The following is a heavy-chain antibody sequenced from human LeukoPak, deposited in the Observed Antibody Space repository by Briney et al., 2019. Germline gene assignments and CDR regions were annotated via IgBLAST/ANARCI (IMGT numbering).Heavy chain of an antibody. CDR2: IRSKANSYAT. CDR3: TSSQADSGATYFRH. D-gene: IGHD6-19*01. V-gene: IGHV3-73*01. CDR1: GLTFSGST. J-gene: IGHJ1*01. Sequence: GGSLRLSCAASGLTFSGSTMHWVRQASGKGLDWIGRIRSKANSYATAYAASVKGRFTTSRDDAKNTAYLQMDSLKTEDTAVYYCTSSQADSGATYFRHWGQGTLVTVSS.